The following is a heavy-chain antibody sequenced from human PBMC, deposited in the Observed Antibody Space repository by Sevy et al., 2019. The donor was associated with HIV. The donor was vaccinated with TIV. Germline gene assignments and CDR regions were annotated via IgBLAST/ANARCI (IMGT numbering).Heavy chain of an antibody. CDR1: GYTFTSYG. J-gene: IGHJ6*02. CDR2: ISAYNGNT. Sequence: ASVKVSCKASGYTFTSYGISWVRQAPGQGLEWMGWISAYNGNTNYAQKLQGRVTMTTDTSTSTAYMELRSLRSDDTAVYYCASSGYSYGSLYYDYFGMDVWGQGTTVTVSS. CDR3: ASSGYSYGSLYYDYFGMDV. D-gene: IGHD5-18*01. V-gene: IGHV1-18*01.